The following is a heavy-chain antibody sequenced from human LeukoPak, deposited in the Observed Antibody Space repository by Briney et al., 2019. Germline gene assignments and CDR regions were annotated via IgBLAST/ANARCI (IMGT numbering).Heavy chain of an antibody. Sequence: ASVKVSCKASGYTFTSYGISWVRQAPGQGLEWMGIINPSGGSTSYAQKFQGRVTMTRDTSTSTVYMELSSLRSEDTAVYYCAREAGLRYYDILTGYDYWGQGTLVTVSS. D-gene: IGHD3-9*01. CDR1: GYTFTSYG. J-gene: IGHJ4*02. CDR3: AREAGLRYYDILTGYDY. CDR2: INPSGGST. V-gene: IGHV1-46*01.